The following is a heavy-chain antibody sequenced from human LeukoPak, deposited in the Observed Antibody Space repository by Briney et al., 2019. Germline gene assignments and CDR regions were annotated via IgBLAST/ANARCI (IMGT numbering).Heavy chain of an antibody. V-gene: IGHV4-34*01. Sequence: SETLPLTCAVYGGSFSGYYWSWIRQPPGKGLEWIGEINHSGSTNYNPSLESRVTISVDTSKNQFSLKLSSVTAADTAVYYCASTYSSSWLDYYYYGMDVWGQGTTVTVSS. D-gene: IGHD6-13*01. CDR2: INHSGST. CDR1: GGSFSGYY. CDR3: ASTYSSSWLDYYYYGMDV. J-gene: IGHJ6*02.